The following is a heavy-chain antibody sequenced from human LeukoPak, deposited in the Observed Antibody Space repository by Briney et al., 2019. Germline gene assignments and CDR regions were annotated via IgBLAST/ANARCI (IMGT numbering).Heavy chain of an antibody. J-gene: IGHJ3*01. CDR3: IRDGLLWFGGST. D-gene: IGHD3-10*01. CDR1: GFTFSSYS. V-gene: IGHV3-48*04. CDR2: ISSSSSTI. Sequence: PGGSLRLSCAASGFTFSSYSMNWVRQAPGKGLEWVSYISSSSSTIYYADSVKGRFSISRDNANNTLYLQMHSLRAEDTAVYYCIRDGLLWFGGSTWGQGTMVTVSS.